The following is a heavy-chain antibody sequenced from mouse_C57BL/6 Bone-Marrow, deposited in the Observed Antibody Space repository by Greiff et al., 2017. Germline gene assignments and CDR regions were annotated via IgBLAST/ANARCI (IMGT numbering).Heavy chain of an antibody. CDR1: GFNIKDDY. V-gene: IGHV14-4*01. CDR3: TTHYGSSHWYFDV. CDR2: IDPENGDT. J-gene: IGHJ1*03. D-gene: IGHD1-1*01. Sequence: VQLQQSGAELVRPGASVKLSCTASGFNIKDDYMHWVKQRPEQGLEWIGWIDPENGDTEYASKFQGKATITADTSSNKAYLQLSRLTSEDTAVYYCTTHYGSSHWYFDVWGTGPTVTVSS.